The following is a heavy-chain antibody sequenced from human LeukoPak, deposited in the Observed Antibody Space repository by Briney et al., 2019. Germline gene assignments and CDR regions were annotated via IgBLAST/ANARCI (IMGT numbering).Heavy chain of an antibody. CDR3: ARGGRKSQKYYYDSSGYYTPIDY. CDR1: GFTFSSNA. D-gene: IGHD3-22*01. CDR2: IWYDGSNK. Sequence: PGGSLRLSCAASGFTFSSNALSWVRQAPGKGLEWVAVIWYDGSNKYYADSVKGRFTISRDNSKNTLYLQMNSLRAEDTAVYYCARGGRKSQKYYYDSSGYYTPIDYWGQGTLVTVSS. J-gene: IGHJ4*02. V-gene: IGHV3-33*08.